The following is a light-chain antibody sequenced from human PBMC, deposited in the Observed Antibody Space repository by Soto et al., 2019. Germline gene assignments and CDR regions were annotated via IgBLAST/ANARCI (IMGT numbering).Light chain of an antibody. V-gene: IGKV3D-15*01. Sequence: EIVLTQSPATLSVSPGERATLSCRAGQSVSSNLAWYQQKPGQAPRLLIYGASTRATGIPARFSGSGYGADFTLTISSLEPEDFAIYYCQHRNTWPPVTLGQGTRREI. CDR2: GAS. CDR3: QHRNTWPPVT. J-gene: IGKJ5*01. CDR1: QSVSSN.